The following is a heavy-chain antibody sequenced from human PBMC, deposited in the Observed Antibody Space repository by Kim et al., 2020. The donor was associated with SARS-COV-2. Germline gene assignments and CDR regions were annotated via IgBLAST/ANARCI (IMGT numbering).Heavy chain of an antibody. V-gene: IGHV3-30*04. J-gene: IGHJ3*02. Sequence: GGSLRLSCAASGFTFSSYAMHWVRQAPGKGLEWVAVISYDGSNKYYADSVKGRFTISRDNSKNTLYLQMNSLRAEDTAVYYCARDFVYCGGDCYDAFDI. CDR2: ISYDGSNK. D-gene: IGHD2-21*02. CDR3: ARDFVYCGGDCYDAFDI. CDR1: GFTFSSYA.